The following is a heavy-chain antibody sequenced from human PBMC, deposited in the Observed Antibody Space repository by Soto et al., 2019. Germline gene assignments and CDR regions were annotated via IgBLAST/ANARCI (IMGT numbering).Heavy chain of an antibody. Sequence: QVQLVQSGAEVKKPGASVKVSCKVSGYTLTELSMHWVRQAPGKGLEWMGGFDPEDGETIYAQKFQRRVTMTEDTSTDTAYMELSSLRSEDTAVYYCATLCGGDCYEEGGDAFDIWGQGTMVTVSS. V-gene: IGHV1-24*01. CDR2: FDPEDGET. D-gene: IGHD2-21*01. CDR3: ATLCGGDCYEEGGDAFDI. J-gene: IGHJ3*02. CDR1: GYTLTELS.